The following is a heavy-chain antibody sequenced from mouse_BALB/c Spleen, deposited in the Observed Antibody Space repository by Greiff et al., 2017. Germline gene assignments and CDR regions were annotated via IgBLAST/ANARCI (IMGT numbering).Heavy chain of an antibody. V-gene: IGHV1-9*01. Sequence: VQLQQSGAELMKPGASVKISCKATGYTFSSYWIEWVKQRPGHGLEWIGEILPGSGSTNYNEKFKGKATFTADTSSNTAYMQLSSLTSEDSAVYYCARVVAKLYWYFDVWGAGTTVTVAS. CDR2: ILPGSGST. J-gene: IGHJ1*01. CDR1: GYTFSSYW. D-gene: IGHD1-1*01. CDR3: ARVVAKLYWYFDV.